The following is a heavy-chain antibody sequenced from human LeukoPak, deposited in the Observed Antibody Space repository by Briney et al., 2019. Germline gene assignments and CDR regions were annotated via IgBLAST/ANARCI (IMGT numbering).Heavy chain of an antibody. CDR3: AKGGYSYASFDY. D-gene: IGHD5-18*01. J-gene: IGHJ4*02. V-gene: IGHV3-23*01. Sequence: GGSLRLSCTTSGFTFSNYAMSWVRQAPGKGLEWVSSISGSSINTYYADSVKGRFAISRDNSKNTLYLQINSLRAEDTAVYSCAKGGYSYASFDYWGQGTLVTVSS. CDR2: ISGSSINT. CDR1: GFTFSNYA.